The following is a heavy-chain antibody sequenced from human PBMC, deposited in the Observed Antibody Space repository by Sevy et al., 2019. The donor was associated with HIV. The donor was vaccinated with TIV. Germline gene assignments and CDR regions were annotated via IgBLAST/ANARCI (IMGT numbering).Heavy chain of an antibody. CDR2: IAYDGTNK. D-gene: IGHD4-17*01. Sequence: GGSLRLSCVASGFTFSSYAFHWVRQAPGKGLEWVSIIAYDGTNKYYADSVKGRFTVSRDNSKSTLYLKMNSLRTEDTAVYYCARDQHDYAGNLRTGWFDPWGQGTLVTVSS. V-gene: IGHV3-30-3*01. CDR1: GFTFSSYA. CDR3: ARDQHDYAGNLRTGWFDP. J-gene: IGHJ5*02.